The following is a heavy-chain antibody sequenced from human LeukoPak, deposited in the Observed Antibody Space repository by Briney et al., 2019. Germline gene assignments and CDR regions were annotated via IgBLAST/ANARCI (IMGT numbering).Heavy chain of an antibody. CDR2: ISGSGDRT. J-gene: IGHJ5*02. CDR1: GFTFNSYA. V-gene: IGHV3-23*01. CDR3: AGCLAAAGRGFDP. Sequence: GGSLRLSCGASGFTFNSYAMNWVRQAPGKGLEWVSVISGSGDRTFYADSVKGRFTISRDNSKNTLFLQMNSLRAEDTAVYYCAGCLAAAGRGFDPWGQGTLVTVSS. D-gene: IGHD6-13*01.